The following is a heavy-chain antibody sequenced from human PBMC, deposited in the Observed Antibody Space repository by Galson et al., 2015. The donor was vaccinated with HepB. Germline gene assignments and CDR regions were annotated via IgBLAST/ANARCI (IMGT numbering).Heavy chain of an antibody. V-gene: IGHV1-18*04. D-gene: IGHD6-19*01. J-gene: IGHJ4*02. CDR2: IRASNGNT. CDR3: ARLVPGSGWHPDS. CDR1: GYTFTNYG. Sequence: SVKVSCKASGYTFTNYGIAWVRQAPGQGLEWMGWIRASNGNTNYAQKFRDRVSMTTDTSTSTAYMELRSLRSDDTAFYYCARLVPGSGWHPDSWGQGTLVTVSS.